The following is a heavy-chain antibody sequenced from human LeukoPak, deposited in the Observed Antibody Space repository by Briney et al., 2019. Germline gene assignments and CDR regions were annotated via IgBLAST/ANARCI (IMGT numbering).Heavy chain of an antibody. D-gene: IGHD2/OR15-2a*01. V-gene: IGHV3-74*01. J-gene: IGHJ4*02. CDR1: GNYW. CDR2: INSDGSWT. Sequence: GGSLRLSCAASGNYWIHWVRQAPGKGLVWVSHINSDGSWTSYADSVKGRFTISKDNARNTVYLQMNSLRAEDTAVYYCVSFYETYWGRGTLVTVSS. CDR3: VSFYETY.